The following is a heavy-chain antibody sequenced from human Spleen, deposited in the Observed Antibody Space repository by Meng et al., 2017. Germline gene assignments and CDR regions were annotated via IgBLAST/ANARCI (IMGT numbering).Heavy chain of an antibody. J-gene: IGHJ4*02. Sequence: ASVKVSCKASGYTFTGYYMHWVRQAPGQGLEWMGRINPNSGGTNYAQKFQGRVTMSRDTSISTAYMELSRLTSDDTAVYYCARDSTLGIYYFDYWGQGTLVTVSS. V-gene: IGHV1-2*06. CDR3: ARDSTLGIYYFDY. CDR1: GYTFTGYY. D-gene: IGHD2-21*01. CDR2: INPNSGGT.